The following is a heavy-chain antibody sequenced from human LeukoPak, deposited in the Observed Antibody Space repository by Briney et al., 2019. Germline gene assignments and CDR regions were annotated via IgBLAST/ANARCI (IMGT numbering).Heavy chain of an antibody. CDR2: IHTIECT. J-gene: IGHJ4*02. V-gene: IGHV4-4*07. D-gene: IGHD6-6*01. Sequence: SETLSLTCTVSGGYISSYYRRWIRPPAGKGLEWIGRIHTIECTDYTPYRESRVTMSVDTSKNQFSLKLSSVTAADTAVYYCAREGSMTARPFVSVDYWGQGTLVTVSS. CDR1: GGYISSYY. CDR3: AREGSMTARPFVSVDY.